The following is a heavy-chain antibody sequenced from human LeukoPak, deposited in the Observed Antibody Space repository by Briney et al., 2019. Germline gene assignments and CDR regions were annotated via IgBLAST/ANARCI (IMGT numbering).Heavy chain of an antibody. V-gene: IGHV1-8*01. Sequence: GASVKVSCKASGYTFTSYDINWVRQATGQGLEWMGWMNPNSGNTGYAQKFQGRVTMTRNTSISTAYMELSSLRSEDTAVYYCARAGRELLLRWTLNYYYYFYMDVWGKGTTVTVSS. J-gene: IGHJ6*03. CDR2: MNPNSGNT. D-gene: IGHD2-15*01. CDR1: GYTFTSYD. CDR3: ARAGRELLLRWTLNYYYYFYMDV.